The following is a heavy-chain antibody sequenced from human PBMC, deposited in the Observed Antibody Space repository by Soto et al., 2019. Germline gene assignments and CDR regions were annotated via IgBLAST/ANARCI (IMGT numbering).Heavy chain of an antibody. CDR3: ARTSAAGKYYYGMDV. J-gene: IGHJ6*02. D-gene: IGHD6-13*01. Sequence: PGESLKISCKGSGYSFTSYWIGWVRQMPGKGLEWMGIIYPGDSDTRYSPSFQGQVTISADKSISTAYLQWSSLKASDTAMYYCARTSAAGKYYYGMDVLGHGTTVTVSS. CDR2: IYPGDSDT. V-gene: IGHV5-51*01. CDR1: GYSFTSYW.